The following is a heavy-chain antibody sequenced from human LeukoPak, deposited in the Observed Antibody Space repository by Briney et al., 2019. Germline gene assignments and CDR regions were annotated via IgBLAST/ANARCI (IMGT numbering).Heavy chain of an antibody. V-gene: IGHV5-51*01. CDR1: GYSFTSYW. D-gene: IGHD3-22*01. CDR2: IYPGDSDT. J-gene: IGHJ5*02. Sequence: GESLKISCKGSGYSFTSYWIGWVRQMPGKGLEWMGIIYPGDSDTRYSPSFQGQVTISADKSISTAYLQWSSLKASDTAMYYCARSHYFDSSGYPLFDPWGQGTLVTVSS. CDR3: ARSHYFDSSGYPLFDP.